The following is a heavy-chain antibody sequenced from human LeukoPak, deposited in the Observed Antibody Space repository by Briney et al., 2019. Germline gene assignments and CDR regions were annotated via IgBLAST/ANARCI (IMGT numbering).Heavy chain of an antibody. V-gene: IGHV4-4*09. CDR1: GGSISSYY. Sequence: SETLSLTCTVSGGSISSYYWSWIRQPPGKGLEWIGYIYTSGSTNYNPSLKSRVTISVDTSKNQFSLKLSSVTAADTAVYYCARLSRLVPDHDFWSGPKDYYFDYWGQGTLVTVSS. CDR2: IYTSGST. J-gene: IGHJ4*02. D-gene: IGHD3-3*01. CDR3: ARLSRLVPDHDFWSGPKDYYFDY.